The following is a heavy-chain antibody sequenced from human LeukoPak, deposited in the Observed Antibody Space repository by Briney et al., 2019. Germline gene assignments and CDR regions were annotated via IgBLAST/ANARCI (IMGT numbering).Heavy chain of an antibody. V-gene: IGHV1-69*05. D-gene: IGHD3-3*01. CDR3: AREGIFGARSQAH. CDR2: IIPIFGTA. CDR1: GGTFSSYA. J-gene: IGHJ4*02. Sequence: SVKVSCKASGGTFSSYAISWVRQAPGQGREWMGGIIPIFGTANYAQKFQGRVTITTDESTSTAYMELSSLRSEDTAVYYCAREGIFGARSQAHWGQGTLVTVSS.